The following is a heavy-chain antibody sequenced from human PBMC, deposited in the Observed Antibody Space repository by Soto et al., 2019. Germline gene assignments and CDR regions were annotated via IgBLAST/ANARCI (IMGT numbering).Heavy chain of an antibody. Sequence: QVQLVESGGGVVQPGRSLRLSCAASGFTFSNFGMHWVRQAPGTGLEWVAVISSDGSDKYYSDSVKGRFTISRDNSKNTLFLQMNSLRVEDTAVYYFAKGSEVARQELDYWGQGTLVNFSS. J-gene: IGHJ4*02. CDR1: GFTFSNFG. CDR2: ISSDGSDK. CDR3: AKGSEVARQELDY. D-gene: IGHD2-15*01. V-gene: IGHV3-30*18.